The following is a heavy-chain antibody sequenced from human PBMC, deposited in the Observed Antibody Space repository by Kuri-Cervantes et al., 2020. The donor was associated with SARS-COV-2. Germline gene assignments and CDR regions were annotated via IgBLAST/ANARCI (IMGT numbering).Heavy chain of an antibody. CDR2: INPNSGGT. CDR3: ARSTPLRRLVVISQGGAFDI. V-gene: IGHV1-2*04. D-gene: IGHD3-22*01. Sequence: ASVKVSCKASGYTSTGYYMHWVRQAPGQGLEWMGWINPNSGGTNYAQKFQGWVTMTRDTSISTVYMELSRLRSDDTAVYYCARSTPLRRLVVISQGGAFDIWGQGAMVTVSS. CDR1: GYTSTGYY. J-gene: IGHJ3*02.